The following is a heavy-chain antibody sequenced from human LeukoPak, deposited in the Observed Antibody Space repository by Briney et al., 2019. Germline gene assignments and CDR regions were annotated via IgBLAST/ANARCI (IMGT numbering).Heavy chain of an antibody. CDR3: ATWGNAFDI. Sequence: PSETLSLTCGVYGGSLSGYYWSWIRQPPGKRLEWIGEINHSGRTNYNPSLKSRVSISVDTSKNHFSLRLRSVTAADTAVYYCATWGNAFDIWGQGTTVTVSS. CDR1: GGSLSGYY. CDR2: INHSGRT. V-gene: IGHV4-34*01. J-gene: IGHJ3*02. D-gene: IGHD3-16*01.